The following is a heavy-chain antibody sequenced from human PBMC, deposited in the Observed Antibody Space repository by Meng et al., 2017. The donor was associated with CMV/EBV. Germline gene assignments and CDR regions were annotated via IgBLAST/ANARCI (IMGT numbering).Heavy chain of an antibody. CDR1: GGSISSSSYY. Sequence: SGPGVVKPSGALSLTCTVSGGSISSSSYYWCWIRQPPGKGLEWIGSIYYSGSTYYNPSLKSRVTISVDTSKNQFSLKLSSVTAADTAVYYCASLAGDYWGQGTLVTVSP. V-gene: IGHV4-39*07. CDR2: IYYSGST. J-gene: IGHJ4*02. CDR3: ASLAGDY. D-gene: IGHD3-10*01.